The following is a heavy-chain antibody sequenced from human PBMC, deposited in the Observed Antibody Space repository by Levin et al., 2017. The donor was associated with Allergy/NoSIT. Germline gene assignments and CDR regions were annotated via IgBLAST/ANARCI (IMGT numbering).Heavy chain of an antibody. CDR1: GFTFSSYS. CDR3: ARGVGCYFGSGSHNPSCPYYYYGLDV. D-gene: IGHD3-10*01. V-gene: IGHV3-48*01. Sequence: GGSLRLSCAASGFTFSSYSMNWVRQAPGKGLEWVSYISRSITTTYYADSVKGRFTISRDNAKNSLYLQMDSLRAEDTAVYYCARGVGCYFGSGSHNPSCPYYYYGLDVWGQGTTVTVSS. CDR2: ISRSITTT. J-gene: IGHJ6*02.